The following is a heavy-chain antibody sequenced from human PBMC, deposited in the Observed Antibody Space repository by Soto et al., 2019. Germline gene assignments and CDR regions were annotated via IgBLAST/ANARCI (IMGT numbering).Heavy chain of an antibody. CDR1: GFTFNVYG. J-gene: IGHJ4*02. V-gene: IGHV3-30*18. Sequence: GGSLRLSCVASGFTFNVYGMHWVRQAPGKGLEWVSLISYDGENKYYVDSVKGRFTIYRDNSKNTLYLQMNSLRVEDTAVYYCAKDREYYYGSGSYSPFDHWGQGTLVTVPQ. CDR3: AKDREYYYGSGSYSPFDH. D-gene: IGHD3-10*01. CDR2: ISYDGENK.